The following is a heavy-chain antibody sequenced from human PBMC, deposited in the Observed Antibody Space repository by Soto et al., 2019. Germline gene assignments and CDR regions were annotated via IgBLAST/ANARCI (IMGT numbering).Heavy chain of an antibody. J-gene: IGHJ3*02. CDR1: GFNFEDYA. CDR2: ISSLSSNI. V-gene: IGHV3-48*01. D-gene: IGHD6-19*01. Sequence: EVTLVESGGTPVQPGGSLRLSCTASGFNFEDYAMNWVRQIPGKGPEWISYISSLSSNIKYADSVKGRFIISRDNARKSMYLEMNSLKAEDTAVYYCATLTQIGWPTRRLDMWGQGTMVIVSS. CDR3: ATLTQIGWPTRRLDM.